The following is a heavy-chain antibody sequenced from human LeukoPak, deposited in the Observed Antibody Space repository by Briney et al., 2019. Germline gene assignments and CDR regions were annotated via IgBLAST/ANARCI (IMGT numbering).Heavy chain of an antibody. CDR2: ISSSSSYI. D-gene: IGHD3-9*01. Sequence: GGSLRLSCAASGFTFSSYSMNWVRQAPGKGLEWVSSISSSSSYIYYADSVKGRFTISRGNAKNSLYLQMNSLRAEDTAVYYCARDTSDWLLFTPFDYWGQGTLVTVSS. V-gene: IGHV3-21*01. CDR3: ARDTSDWLLFTPFDY. CDR1: GFTFSSYS. J-gene: IGHJ4*02.